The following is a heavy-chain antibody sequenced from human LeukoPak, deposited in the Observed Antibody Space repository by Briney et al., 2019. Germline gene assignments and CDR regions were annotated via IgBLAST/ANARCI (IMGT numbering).Heavy chain of an antibody. CDR1: GYTFISYY. J-gene: IGHJ4*02. Sequence: ASVKVSCKASGYTFISYYIHWVRQAPGQGLEWMGIINPSGGSPSYAQNFQGRVTMTRDTSTSTLYMELSSLRSDDTAIYYCARGPGDFWGQGTLVTVSS. V-gene: IGHV1-46*01. CDR3: ARGPGDF. CDR2: INPSGGSP.